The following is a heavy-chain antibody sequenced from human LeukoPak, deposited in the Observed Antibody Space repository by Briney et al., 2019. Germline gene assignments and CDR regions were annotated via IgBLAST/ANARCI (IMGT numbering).Heavy chain of an antibody. Sequence: GGSLRLSCAASGFTFSSYAMSWVRQAPGKGLEWVSPISGSGSSTYYADSVKGRFTISRDNSKNTLYLQMNSLRAEDTSIYFCAKALEQETVIALDSWGQGTLVTVSS. CDR3: AKALEQETVIALDS. CDR1: GFTFSSYA. D-gene: IGHD6-13*01. V-gene: IGHV3-23*01. J-gene: IGHJ4*02. CDR2: ISGSGSST.